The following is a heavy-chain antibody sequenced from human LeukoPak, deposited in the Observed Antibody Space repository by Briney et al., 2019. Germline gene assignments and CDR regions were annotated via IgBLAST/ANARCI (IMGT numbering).Heavy chain of an antibody. CDR2: MKEDGTDE. Sequence: GGSLRLSCTASGFTLSAYTMSWVRQAPGKGLGWVAKMKEDGTDESYVDSVKGRFTISRENAKNSLYLQMNSLRAEDTAVYYCARGGHSRFDSWGQGTLVTVSS. CDR3: ARGGHSRFDS. V-gene: IGHV3-7*01. CDR1: GFTLSAYT. J-gene: IGHJ4*02. D-gene: IGHD4-23*01.